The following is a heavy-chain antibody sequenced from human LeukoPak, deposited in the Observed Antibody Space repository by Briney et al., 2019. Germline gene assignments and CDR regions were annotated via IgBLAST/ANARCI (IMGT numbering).Heavy chain of an antibody. CDR3: ASSRSGSYYGVDY. D-gene: IGHD1-26*01. Sequence: TSETLSLTCAVYGGSFRNYYWSWIRQPPGKGLEWIGEINHSGRTNYNPSLKSRVAILVDTSKNQFSLNLNSVTAADTAVYYCASSRSGSYYGVDYWGQGTLVNVSS. CDR2: INHSGRT. J-gene: IGHJ4*02. CDR1: GGSFRNYY. V-gene: IGHV4-34*01.